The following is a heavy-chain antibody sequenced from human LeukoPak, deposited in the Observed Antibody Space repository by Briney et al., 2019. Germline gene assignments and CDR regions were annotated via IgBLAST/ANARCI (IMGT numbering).Heavy chain of an antibody. Sequence: QTGGSLRLSCAASGFTSSSYWMNWVRQAPGKGLEWVANIKQDGSEKYYVDSVKGRFTISRDNAKNSLYLQMNSLRAEDTAVYYCARAEGGYDFWSGYFTYYFDYWGQGTLVTVSS. CDR3: ARAEGGYDFWSGYFTYYFDY. CDR1: GFTSSSYW. J-gene: IGHJ4*02. V-gene: IGHV3-7*05. D-gene: IGHD3-3*01. CDR2: IKQDGSEK.